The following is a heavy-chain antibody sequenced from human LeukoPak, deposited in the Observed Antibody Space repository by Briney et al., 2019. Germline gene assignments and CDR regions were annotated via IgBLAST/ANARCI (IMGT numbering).Heavy chain of an antibody. Sequence: ASVKVSCKASGYTFTSYYMHWVRQAPGQGLEWMGIINPSGGSTTYAQKFQGRVTLTRDMSTSTDYLELSSLRSEDTAVYYCARDNSVRDEAWWFKPWGQGTLVTVSS. J-gene: IGHJ5*02. D-gene: IGHD5-24*01. V-gene: IGHV1-46*01. CDR3: ARDNSVRDEAWWFKP. CDR2: INPSGGST. CDR1: GYTFTSYY.